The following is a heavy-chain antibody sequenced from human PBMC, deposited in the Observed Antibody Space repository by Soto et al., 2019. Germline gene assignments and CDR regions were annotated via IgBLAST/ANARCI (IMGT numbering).Heavy chain of an antibody. Sequence: EVQLLESGGDLVQPGGSLRLSCAASGFIFTSYAMSWVRQAPGKGLEWVSSINVDDNTYYAESVRGRFTISSDNSKNTLYLQMNSQRAEDTALYYCAKNYYFDYWGRGTLVTVSS. V-gene: IGHV3-23*01. CDR2: INVDDNT. CDR1: GFIFTSYA. CDR3: AKNYYFDY. J-gene: IGHJ4*02.